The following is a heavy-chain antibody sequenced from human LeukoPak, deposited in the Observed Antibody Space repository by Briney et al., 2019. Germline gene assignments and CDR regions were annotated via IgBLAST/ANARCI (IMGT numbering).Heavy chain of an antibody. CDR3: ARYYYGSGRPDYYYYYMDV. CDR1: GFTVSSNY. Sequence: GGSLRLSCAASGFTVSSNYMSWVRQAPGKGLEWVSVIYSGGSTYYADSVKGRFTISRDNSKNTLYLQMNSLRAEDTAVYYCARYYYGSGRPDYYYYYMDVWGKGTTVTISS. J-gene: IGHJ6*03. CDR2: IYSGGST. D-gene: IGHD3-10*01. V-gene: IGHV3-53*01.